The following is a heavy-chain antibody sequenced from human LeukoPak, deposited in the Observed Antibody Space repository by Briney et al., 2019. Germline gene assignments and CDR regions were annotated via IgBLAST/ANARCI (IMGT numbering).Heavy chain of an antibody. CDR1: GFSFRNYA. CDR3: TRDGGSFCDFDY. D-gene: IGHD1-26*01. V-gene: IGHV3-64*02. Sequence: PGGSLGLSCVASGFSFRNYAIHWVRQAPGKGLEYVSVINTDGRITYYADSVKGRFTISRDNSKNTVYPQMDSLRGEDMAVYYCTRDGGSFCDFDYWGQGALVTVSS. J-gene: IGHJ4*02. CDR2: INTDGRIT.